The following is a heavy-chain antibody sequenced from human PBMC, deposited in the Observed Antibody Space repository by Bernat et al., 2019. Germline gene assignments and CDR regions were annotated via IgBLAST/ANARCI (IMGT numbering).Heavy chain of an antibody. D-gene: IGHD3-10*01. V-gene: IGHV3-30-3*01. J-gene: IGHJ4*02. CDR2: ISYDGSNK. CDR3: ARGGRFGESSFDY. CDR1: GFTFSSYA. Sequence: QVQLVESGGGVVQPGRSLRLSCAASGFTFSSYAMHWVRQAPGKGLEWVAVISYDGSNKYYADSVKGRFTISRDNSKNTLYLQMNSLRSEDTAVYYCARGGRFGESSFDYWGQGTLVTVSS.